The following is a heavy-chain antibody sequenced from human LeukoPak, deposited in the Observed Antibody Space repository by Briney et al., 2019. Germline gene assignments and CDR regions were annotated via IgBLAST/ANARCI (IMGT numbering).Heavy chain of an antibody. CDR2: IHNSGTT. Sequence: SETLSLTCTVAGDSIGSSGCYWGWLRQPPGMGLEWIGSIHNSGTTYFNPSLKSRVPISVDASKNQFSLKLSSVAAAEADIYYCARTYSSGQGAYYWGQGTLVTVSS. V-gene: IGHV4-39*07. CDR3: ARTYSSGQGAYY. CDR1: GDSIGSSGCY. D-gene: IGHD3-22*01. J-gene: IGHJ4*02.